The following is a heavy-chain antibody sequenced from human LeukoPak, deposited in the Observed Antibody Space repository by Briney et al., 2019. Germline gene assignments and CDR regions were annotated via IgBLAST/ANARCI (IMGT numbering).Heavy chain of an antibody. V-gene: IGHV4-38-2*01. CDR3: ARDGGYCSGVTCYPFLDY. CDR1: SYSLSSVYY. Sequence: SETLSLTCAVSSYSLSSVYYWGWSRPPPGKGLEWIGSISHSGSTYYNPSLKSRVTISVDTSKNQFSLKLSSVTAADTAEYYCARDGGYCSGVTCYPFLDYWGPGKPVTVSS. CDR2: ISHSGST. J-gene: IGHJ4*02. D-gene: IGHD2-15*01.